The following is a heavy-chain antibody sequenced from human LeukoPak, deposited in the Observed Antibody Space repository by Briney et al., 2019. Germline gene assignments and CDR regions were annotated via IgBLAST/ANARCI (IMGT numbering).Heavy chain of an antibody. CDR2: IWYDGSNK. V-gene: IGHV3-33*01. D-gene: IGHD6-19*01. J-gene: IGHJ5*02. CDR3: ARERAVAGTNWFDP. CDR1: GFTFSSYG. Sequence: GGSLRPPCAASGFTFSSYGMHWVRQAPGNGLEWVAVIWYDGSNKYYADSVKGRFTISRDNSKNTLYLQMNSLRAEDTAVYYCARERAVAGTNWFDPWGQGTLVTVSS.